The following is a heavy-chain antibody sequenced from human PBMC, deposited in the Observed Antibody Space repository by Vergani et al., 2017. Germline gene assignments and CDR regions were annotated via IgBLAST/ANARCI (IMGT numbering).Heavy chain of an antibody. J-gene: IGHJ5*02. CDR3: AGDTHSWQRADR. Sequence: QVRLQESGPGLVKPSETLSLTCSVSGGSMSGYYWSWIRQPPGKELEWIGYVSFRGDTLYDPSVKGRMTISLNTSSNQFSLRLTSVTAADSAIYYCAGDTHSWQRADRWGQGLLVSVSS. CDR1: GGSMSGYY. V-gene: IGHV4-59*01. D-gene: IGHD6-13*01. CDR2: VSFRGDT.